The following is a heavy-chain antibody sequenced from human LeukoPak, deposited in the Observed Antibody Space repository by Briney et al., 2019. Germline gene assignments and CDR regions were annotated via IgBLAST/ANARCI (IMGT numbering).Heavy chain of an antibody. D-gene: IGHD2-2*01. J-gene: IGHJ4*02. CDR3: AKDANCSSTSCYLYYFDY. Sequence: GGSLRLSCAASGFTFSSYGMHWVRQAPGKGLEWVAFIRYDGSNKYYADSVKGQFTISRDNSKNTLYLQMNSLRAEDTAVYYCAKDANCSSTSCYLYYFDYWGQGTLVTVSS. V-gene: IGHV3-30*02. CDR1: GFTFSSYG. CDR2: IRYDGSNK.